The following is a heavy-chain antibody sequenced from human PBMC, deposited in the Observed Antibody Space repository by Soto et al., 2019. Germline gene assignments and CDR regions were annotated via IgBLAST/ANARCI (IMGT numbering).Heavy chain of an antibody. CDR2: TYYRSKWYN. Sequence: QVQLQQSGPGLVKPSQTLSPTCAMSGDSVFSNSAAWSWIRQSPSRGLEWLGRTYYRSKWYNDYATSVKIRITINPNISTNQVPLHLNSVTPEDTAVYYCARVRGGVFDYWGQGTLVTVSS. CDR3: ARVRGGVFDY. CDR1: GDSVFSNSAA. V-gene: IGHV6-1*01. J-gene: IGHJ4*02. D-gene: IGHD3-10*01.